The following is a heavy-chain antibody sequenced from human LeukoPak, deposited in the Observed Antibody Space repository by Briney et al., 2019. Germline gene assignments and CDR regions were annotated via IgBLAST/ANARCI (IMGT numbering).Heavy chain of an antibody. CDR2: ISYDGSNK. D-gene: IGHD3-9*01. CDR1: GFTFSSYG. CDR3: AREARWRYFDWLSSTPGCMDV. Sequence: GGSLRLSCAASGFTFSSYGMHWVRQAPGKGLEWVAVISYDGSNKYYADSVKGRFTISRDNSKNTLYLQMNSLRAEDTAVYYCAREARWRYFDWLSSTPGCMDVWGKGTTVTVSS. V-gene: IGHV3-30*03. J-gene: IGHJ6*03.